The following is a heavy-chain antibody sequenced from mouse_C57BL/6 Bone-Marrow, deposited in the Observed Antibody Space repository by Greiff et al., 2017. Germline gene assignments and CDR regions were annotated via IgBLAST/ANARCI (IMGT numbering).Heavy chain of an antibody. D-gene: IGHD2-2*01. J-gene: IGHJ3*01. V-gene: IGHV2-2*01. CDR2: IWSGGST. CDR1: GFSLTSYG. CDR3: ARKKENGYEGFAY. Sequence: QVQLKESGPGLVQPSQSLSITCTVSGFSLTSYGVHWVRQSPGQGLEWLGEIWSGGSTDYNAAFISSLSISKDNSKSQVLFKMNRLLADDTAIYYCARKKENGYEGFAYWGQGTLVTVSA.